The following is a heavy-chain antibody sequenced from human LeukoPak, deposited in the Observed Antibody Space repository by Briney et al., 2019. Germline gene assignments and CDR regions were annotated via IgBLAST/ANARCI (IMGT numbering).Heavy chain of an antibody. J-gene: IGHJ4*02. CDR2: IYYSGST. D-gene: IGHD6-13*01. V-gene: IGHV4-39*01. CDR1: GGSISISSYY. CDR3: ASLIPYSSRINDY. Sequence: PSETLSLTCTVSGGSISISSYYWGWIRQPPGKGLEWIGSIYYSGSTYYNPSLKSRVTISVDTSKNQFSLKLSSVTAADTAVYYCASLIPYSSRINDYWGQGTLVTVSS.